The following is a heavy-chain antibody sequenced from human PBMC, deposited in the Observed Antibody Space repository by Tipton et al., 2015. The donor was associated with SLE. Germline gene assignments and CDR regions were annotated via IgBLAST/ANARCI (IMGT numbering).Heavy chain of an antibody. CDR3: ASVGY. CDR2: IYSGGGI. Sequence: SLRLSCAASGFAFSDYAMSWVRQTSGKRLEFVAAIYSGGGIQYIDSVKGRFTISRDNSKNTPYLQMNSLRAEDTAVYYCASVGYWGQGTLVTVSS. D-gene: IGHD1-26*01. J-gene: IGHJ4*02. V-gene: IGHV3-23*03. CDR1: GFAFSDYA.